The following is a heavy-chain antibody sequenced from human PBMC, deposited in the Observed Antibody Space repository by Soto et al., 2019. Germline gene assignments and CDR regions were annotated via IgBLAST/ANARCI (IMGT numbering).Heavy chain of an antibody. CDR3: AKVRYSSPMGYYYGMDV. CDR2: IIPIFGTA. CDR1: RVAFSKFI. J-gene: IGHJ6*02. V-gene: IGHV1-69*13. D-gene: IGHD6-19*01. Sequence: SVKGSCKASRVAFSKFIVTWVRQAPGLGLEWVGGIIPIFGTANYAQKFQGRVTITADESTSTSYMEVNNLRSEDTAVYYCAKVRYSSPMGYYYGMDVWGQGTKVTVS.